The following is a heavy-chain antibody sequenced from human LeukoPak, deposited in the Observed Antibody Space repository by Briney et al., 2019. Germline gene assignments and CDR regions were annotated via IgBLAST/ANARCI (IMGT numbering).Heavy chain of an antibody. CDR3: RNHNYTDHYNHMDV. J-gene: IGHJ6*03. V-gene: IGHV1-69*06. D-gene: IGHD3-3*01. CDR1: GGTYSYFA. CDR2: IIPLFGSS. Sequence: EASVKVSCKASGGTYSYFAINWVRQAPGQGLEWMGGIIPLFGSSNYTHKFKGRVTFTADKSTNTVYMHLSSLRFEDTAVYCARNHNYTDHYNHMDVWGRGTAITVSS.